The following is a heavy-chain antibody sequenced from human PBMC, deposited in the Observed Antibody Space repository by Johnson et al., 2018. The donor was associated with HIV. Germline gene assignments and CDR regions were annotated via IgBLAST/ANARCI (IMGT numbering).Heavy chain of an antibody. CDR2: IYSGGST. J-gene: IGHJ3*02. V-gene: IGHV3-66*02. D-gene: IGHD3-16*01. CDR3: ARDYETI. Sequence: VQLVESGGDLVQPGRSLKLACAASGFNFDVYAMHWVRQAPEKGLEWVSVIYSGGSTYYADSVKGRFTISRDNSKDTLYLEMNSLRAEDTAVYYCARDYETIWGQGTMVTVSS. CDR1: GFNFDVYA.